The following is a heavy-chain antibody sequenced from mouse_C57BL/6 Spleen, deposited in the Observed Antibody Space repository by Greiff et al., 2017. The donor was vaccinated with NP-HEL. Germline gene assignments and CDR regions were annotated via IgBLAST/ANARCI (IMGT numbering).Heavy chain of an antibody. CDR3: ARLGYYGSSYYAMDY. Sequence: EVKLQESGGGLVKPGGSLKLSCAASGFTFSDYGMHWVRQAPEKGLEWVAYISSGSSTIYYADTVKGRFTISRDNAKNTLFLQMTSLRSEDTAMYYCARLGYYGSSYYAMDYWGQGTSVTVSS. J-gene: IGHJ4*01. D-gene: IGHD1-1*01. CDR2: ISSGSSTI. V-gene: IGHV5-17*01. CDR1: GFTFSDYG.